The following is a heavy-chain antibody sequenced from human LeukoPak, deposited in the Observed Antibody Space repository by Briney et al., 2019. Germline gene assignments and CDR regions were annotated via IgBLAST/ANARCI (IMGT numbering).Heavy chain of an antibody. CDR3: AGFGVAAAGPYVDY. J-gene: IGHJ4*02. CDR2: ISSSSSHI. CDR1: GFTFSSYT. D-gene: IGHD6-13*01. Sequence: GGSLRLSCAASGFTFSSYTMNWVRQAPGKGLEWVSSISSSSSHIYYADSVKGRFTISRDNAKNSLYLQMNSLRAEDTAMYYCAGFGVAAAGPYVDYWGQGTLVTVSS. V-gene: IGHV3-21*01.